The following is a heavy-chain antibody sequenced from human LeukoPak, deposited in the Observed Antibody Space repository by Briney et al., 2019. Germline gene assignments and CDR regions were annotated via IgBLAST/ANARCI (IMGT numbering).Heavy chain of an antibody. CDR1: GFTFSSYA. J-gene: IGHJ4*02. D-gene: IGHD3-16*01. CDR2: ISYDGSNK. CDR3: ARDQGEY. Sequence: PGGSLRLSCAASGFTFSSYAMHWVRQAPGKGLEWVAVISYDGSNKYYADSVKGRFTISRDNAKNSLYLQMNSLRAEDTAVYYCARDQGEYWGQGTLVTVSS. V-gene: IGHV3-30-3*01.